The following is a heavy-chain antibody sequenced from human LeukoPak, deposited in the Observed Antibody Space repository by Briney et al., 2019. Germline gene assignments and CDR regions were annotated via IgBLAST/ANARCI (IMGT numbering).Heavy chain of an antibody. CDR2: ISAYNGNT. J-gene: IGHJ4*02. CDR3: ARDSYYDFWSGYYTTYYYFDY. D-gene: IGHD3-3*01. V-gene: IGHV1-18*01. Sequence: ASVKVSCKAPGGTFSSYAISWVRQAPGQGLEWMGWISAYNGNTNYAQKLQGRVTMTTDTSTSTAYMELRSLRSDDTAVYYCARDSYYDFWSGYYTTYYYFDYWGQGTLVTVSS. CDR1: GGTFSSYA.